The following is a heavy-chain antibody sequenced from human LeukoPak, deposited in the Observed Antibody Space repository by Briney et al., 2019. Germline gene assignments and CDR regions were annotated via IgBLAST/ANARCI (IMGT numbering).Heavy chain of an antibody. CDR3: ASSSGGDSASYYYGMDV. V-gene: IGHV5-51*01. CDR1: GYSFTSYW. J-gene: IGHJ6*02. D-gene: IGHD2-21*02. CDR2: IYPGDSDT. Sequence: GESLKISCKGSGYSFTSYWIGWVRQMPGKGLEWMGIIYPGDSDTGYSPSFQGQVTISADKSISTAYLQWSSLKASDTAMYYCASSSGGDSASYYYGMDVWGQGTTVTVSS.